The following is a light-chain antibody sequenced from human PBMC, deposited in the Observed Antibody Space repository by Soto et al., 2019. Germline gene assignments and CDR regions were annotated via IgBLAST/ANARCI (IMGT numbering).Light chain of an antibody. CDR1: QGISSA. Sequence: AIPLTQSPSSLSASVGDRVTITCRASQGISSALAWYQHKPGRAPRLLIYDASSLQSGVSSRFSGSGSGTDFTLTSSSLQPEDFATYYCQQFQSYALTFGGGTKLEIK. V-gene: IGKV1-13*02. CDR3: QQFQSYALT. CDR2: DAS. J-gene: IGKJ4*01.